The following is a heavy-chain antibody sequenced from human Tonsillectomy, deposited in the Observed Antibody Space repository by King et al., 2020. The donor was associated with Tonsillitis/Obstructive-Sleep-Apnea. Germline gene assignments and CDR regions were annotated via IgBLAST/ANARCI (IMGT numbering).Heavy chain of an antibody. CDR1: GGSISSSSYY. J-gene: IGHJ4*02. CDR3: ARQAGDFDY. D-gene: IGHD3-10*01. V-gene: IGHV4-39*01. Sequence: QLQESGPGLVKPSETLSLTCTVSGGSISSSSYYWGWIRQPPGKGLEWIGTIYYTGSPYYSPSLKSRVTISVEPSKNQFSLKLSSVTAADTAVYYCARQAGDFDYWGQGTLVTVSS. CDR2: IYYTGSP.